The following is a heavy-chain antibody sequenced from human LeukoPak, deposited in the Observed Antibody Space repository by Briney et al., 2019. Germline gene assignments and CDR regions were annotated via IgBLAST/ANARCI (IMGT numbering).Heavy chain of an antibody. CDR3: ARVPVPWYFDY. CDR1: GGTFSSYA. J-gene: IGHJ4*02. V-gene: IGHV1-69*04. CDR2: IIPILGIA. Sequence: ASVKVSCKASGGTFSSYAISWVRQAPGQGLEWMGRIIPILGIANYAQKFQGRVTITADKSTSTAYMELSSLRSEDTAVYYCARVPVPWYFDYWGQGTQVTVSS.